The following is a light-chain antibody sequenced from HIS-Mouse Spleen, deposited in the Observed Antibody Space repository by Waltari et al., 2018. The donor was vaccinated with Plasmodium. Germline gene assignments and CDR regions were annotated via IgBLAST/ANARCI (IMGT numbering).Light chain of an antibody. J-gene: IGKJ5*01. CDR2: GAS. Sequence: EIVLTQSPGTLSLSPGERATLPCRASQSVSSSYLAWYQQKPGQAPRLLIYGASSRATGIPDRFSGSGSGTDFTLAISRLEPEDFAVYYGQQYGSSPGTFGQGTRLEIK. CDR3: QQYGSSPGT. CDR1: QSVSSSY. V-gene: IGKV3-20*01.